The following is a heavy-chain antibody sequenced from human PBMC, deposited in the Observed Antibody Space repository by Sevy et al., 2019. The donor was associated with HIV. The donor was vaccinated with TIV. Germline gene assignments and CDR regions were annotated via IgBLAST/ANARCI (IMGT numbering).Heavy chain of an antibody. V-gene: IGHV4-4*07. Sequence: SETLSLTCTVSGGSISPYFWAWIRQPAGKQLEWIGRISSSGITNSNPSLKSRVTMSMNKSKNDFSMKLSSVTAADTAFYYCARDDLETGGRNWFDLWGQGTLVTVSS. CDR2: ISSSGIT. D-gene: IGHD3-16*01. CDR1: GGSISPYF. CDR3: ARDDLETGGRNWFDL. J-gene: IGHJ5*02.